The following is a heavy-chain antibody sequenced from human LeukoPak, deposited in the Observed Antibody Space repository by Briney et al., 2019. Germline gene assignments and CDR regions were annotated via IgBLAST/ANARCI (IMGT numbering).Heavy chain of an antibody. D-gene: IGHD5-24*01. CDR2: ISSSSTTI. V-gene: IGHV3-48*01. Sequence: GGSLRLSCAASGFTFSDYSMHWVRQAPGKGLEWVSYISSSSTTIYYADSVKGRFTISRDNSKNTLYLQMNSLRAEDTAVYYCARDLKEEMATITLGYWGQGTLVTVSS. CDR1: GFTFSDYS. J-gene: IGHJ4*02. CDR3: ARDLKEEMATITLGY.